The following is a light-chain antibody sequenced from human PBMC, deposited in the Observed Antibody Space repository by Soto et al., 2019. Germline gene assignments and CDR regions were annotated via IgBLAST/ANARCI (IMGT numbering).Light chain of an antibody. J-gene: IGKJ1*01. Sequence: EIVLTQSPGTLSLSPGERATLSCRDSQSVSNNYLAWYQQKPGQAPRLXIHGASTREPGIQARFSGSGSGTDCTLTISSLQSEDVSVYYCRQYDHWTQTFGQGTKVDNK. V-gene: IGKV3-15*01. CDR1: QSVSNN. CDR3: RQYDHWTQT. CDR2: GAS.